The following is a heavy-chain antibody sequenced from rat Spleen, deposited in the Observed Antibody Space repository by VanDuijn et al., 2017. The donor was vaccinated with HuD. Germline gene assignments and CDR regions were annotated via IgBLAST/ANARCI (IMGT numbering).Heavy chain of an antibody. CDR1: GFTFNNYW. CDR2: ITNTGGSI. CDR3: TTYSDYATSPFAY. D-gene: IGHD1-6*01. Sequence: EVQLVESGGGLVQPGRSLKLSCVASGFTFNNYWMNWIRQVPGKGVEWVASITNTGGSIYYPDSVKGRFTISRDPAQNTLYLQMGSLRSEDTATYYCTTYSDYATSPFAYWGRGALVTVSS. V-gene: IGHV5-31*01. J-gene: IGHJ3*01.